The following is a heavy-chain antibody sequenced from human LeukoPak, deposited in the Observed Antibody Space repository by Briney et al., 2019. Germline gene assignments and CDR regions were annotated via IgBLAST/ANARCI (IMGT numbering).Heavy chain of an antibody. CDR2: INHRGST. CDR3: ARVKPVAGTLPHLLDY. J-gene: IGHJ4*02. Sequence: GSLRLSCAASGFNFNNYWMSWLRQPPGKGLEWIGEINHRGSTNYNPSLKRRVTILKDTSKNQFSLKLRSVTVADTAVYYCARVKPVAGTLPHLLDYWGQGTLVTVSS. CDR1: GFNFNNYW. V-gene: IGHV4-34*01. D-gene: IGHD6-19*01.